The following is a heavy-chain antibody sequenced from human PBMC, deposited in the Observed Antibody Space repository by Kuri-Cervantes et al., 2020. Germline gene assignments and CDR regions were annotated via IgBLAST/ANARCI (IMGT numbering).Heavy chain of an antibody. Sequence: SETLSLTCAVYGGSFSGYYWSWIRQPPGKGLEWIGEINHSGSTNYNPSLKSRVTISVDTSKNQFSLKLSPVTAADTAVYYCARGNGWYDYWGQGTLVTVSS. D-gene: IGHD6-19*01. CDR3: ARGNGWYDY. V-gene: IGHV4-34*01. CDR1: GGSFSGYY. J-gene: IGHJ4*02. CDR2: INHSGST.